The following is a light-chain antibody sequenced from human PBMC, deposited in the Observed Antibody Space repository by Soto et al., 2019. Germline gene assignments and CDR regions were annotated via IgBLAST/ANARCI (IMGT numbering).Light chain of an antibody. CDR1: SSDVGGYKY. J-gene: IGLJ2*01. CDR3: NSYTSGSTVI. Sequence: QSALTQPASVSGSPGQSITISCTGTSSDVGGYKYVSWYQQHPGKAPKLMIYEVSNRPSGVSNRFSGSKSGNTASLTISGLQAEDEADYYCNSYTSGSTVIFGGGTKLTVL. CDR2: EVS. V-gene: IGLV2-14*01.